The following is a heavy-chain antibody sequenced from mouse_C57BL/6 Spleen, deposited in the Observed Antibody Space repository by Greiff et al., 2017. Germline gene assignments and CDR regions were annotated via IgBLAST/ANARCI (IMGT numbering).Heavy chain of an antibody. V-gene: IGHV1-76*01. J-gene: IGHJ2*01. CDR2: IYPGSGNT. CDR3: ARSAQGLDY. CDR1: GYTFTDYY. Sequence: VQLQQSGAELVRPGASVKLSCKASGYTFTDYYINWVKQRPGQGLEWIARIYPGSGNTYYNEKFKDKATLTAEKSSSTAYMQLSSLTSEDSAVYFCARSAQGLDYWGQGTTLTVSS. D-gene: IGHD3-2*02.